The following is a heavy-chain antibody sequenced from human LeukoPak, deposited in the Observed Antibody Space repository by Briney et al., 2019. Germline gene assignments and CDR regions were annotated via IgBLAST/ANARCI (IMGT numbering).Heavy chain of an antibody. CDR3: ASRPHGDYWFFDF. J-gene: IGHJ4*02. CDR2: IYGGGTT. CDR1: GFTFSSYS. V-gene: IGHV3-53*01. D-gene: IGHD4-17*01. Sequence: PGGSLRLSCVASGFTFSSYSMNWVRQAPGKGLEWVSVIYGGGTTYYADSVKGRFTISRDSSKNTLYLQMNSLRAEDTAVYYCASRPHGDYWFFDFWGPGTLVTVSS.